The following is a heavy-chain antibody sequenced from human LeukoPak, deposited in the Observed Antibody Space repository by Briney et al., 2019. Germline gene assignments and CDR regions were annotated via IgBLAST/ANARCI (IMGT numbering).Heavy chain of an antibody. J-gene: IGHJ4*02. CDR3: ARAYYDSSGRYFDY. Sequence: PGGSLRLSCAASGFTFNRYWMHWVRQAPGKGVVWVSRINSEGNSTSYADSVKGRFTISRDNAKNTLYLQMNSLRAEDTAVYYCARAYYDSSGRYFDYWGQGTLVTVSS. D-gene: IGHD3-22*01. CDR1: GFTFNRYW. V-gene: IGHV3-74*01. CDR2: INSEGNST.